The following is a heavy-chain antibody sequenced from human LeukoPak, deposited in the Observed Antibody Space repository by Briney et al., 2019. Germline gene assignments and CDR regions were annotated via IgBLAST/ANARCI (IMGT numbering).Heavy chain of an antibody. D-gene: IGHD1-20*01. Sequence: SETLSLTSAVYGGSFCGYYWSCIRHPPREGLEWIGEINHSGSTSYNPSLRSRVTISVDTSKNQFSLKLSSMTAAYTAVYYCARGPYNWNLPTARVYYYYYGMDVWGQGTTVTVSS. CDR1: GGSFCGYY. CDR3: ARGPYNWNLPTARVYYYYYGMDV. V-gene: IGHV4-34*01. CDR2: INHSGST. J-gene: IGHJ6*02.